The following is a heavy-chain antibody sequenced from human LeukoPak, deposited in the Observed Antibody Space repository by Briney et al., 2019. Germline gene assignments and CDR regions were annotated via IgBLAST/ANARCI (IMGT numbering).Heavy chain of an antibody. J-gene: IGHJ4*02. CDR2: ISGSGGST. D-gene: IGHD3-10*01. CDR3: AKVGYYGSGSSRKNAHFDY. CDR1: GFTFSSYG. V-gene: IGHV3-23*01. Sequence: GGSLRLSCAASGFTFSSYGMHWVRQAPGKGLEWVSAISGSGGSTYYADSVKGRFTISRDNSKNTLYLQMNSLRAEDTAVYYCAKVGYYGSGSSRKNAHFDYWGQGTLVTVSS.